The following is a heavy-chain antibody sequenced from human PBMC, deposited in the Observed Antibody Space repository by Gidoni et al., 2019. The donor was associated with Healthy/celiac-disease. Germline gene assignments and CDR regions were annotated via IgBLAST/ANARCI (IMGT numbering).Heavy chain of an antibody. D-gene: IGHD6-13*01. Sequence: EVQLVESGGVVVQPGGSLRLSCAASGFTFDDYTMHWVRQAPGKGLEWVSLISWDGGSTYYADSVKGRFTISRDNSKNSLYLQMNSLRTEDTALYYCAASGSRRSSWYFFDYWGQGTLVTVSS. V-gene: IGHV3-43*01. CDR2: ISWDGGST. CDR1: GFTFDDYT. J-gene: IGHJ4*02. CDR3: AASGSRRSSWYFFDY.